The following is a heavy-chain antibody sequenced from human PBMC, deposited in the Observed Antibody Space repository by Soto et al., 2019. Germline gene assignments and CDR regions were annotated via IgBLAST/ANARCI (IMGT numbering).Heavy chain of an antibody. D-gene: IGHD2-2*01. CDR3: ARRRLPANWFDP. CDR1: GGYISSSSYY. CDR2: IYYNGNT. J-gene: IGHJ5*02. V-gene: IGHV4-39*01. Sequence: SEILSLTCTVSGGYISSSSYYWGWIRQPPGKGLEWIATIYYNGNTYYNLSLKSRVTISVDTSKNQFSLKLSSVTAADTAVYYCARRRLPANWFDPWGQGTLVTVSS.